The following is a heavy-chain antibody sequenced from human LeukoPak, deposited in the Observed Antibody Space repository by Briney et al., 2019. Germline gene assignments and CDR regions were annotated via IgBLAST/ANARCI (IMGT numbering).Heavy chain of an antibody. CDR1: GFTFSDTW. D-gene: IGHD4-23*01. CDR3: ARVYGGPFDL. Sequence: PGGSLRLSCAASGFTFSDTWMHWVRQAPGKGLMWVARINTDGSDAVYAGSVKGRFTISRDNTQNTLHLQMHSLRAEGTAMYYCARVYGGPFDLWGQGNLVTVSS. V-gene: IGHV3-74*01. J-gene: IGHJ4*02. CDR2: INTDGSDA.